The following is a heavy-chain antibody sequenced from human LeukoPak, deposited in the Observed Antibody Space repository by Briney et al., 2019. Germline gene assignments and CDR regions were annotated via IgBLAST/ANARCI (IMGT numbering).Heavy chain of an antibody. V-gene: IGHV6-1*01. CDR1: GDSVSSNSAA. Sequence: SQTLSLTCAISGDSVSSNSAAWNWIRQSPSRGLEWLGRTYYRSKWYYDYAVSVTSRTTFTPDTSKNQYSLQLNSVTPEDTAVYYCARQLGAFDIWGQGTMVTVSS. CDR2: TYYRSKWYY. J-gene: IGHJ3*02. D-gene: IGHD3-16*01. CDR3: ARQLGAFDI.